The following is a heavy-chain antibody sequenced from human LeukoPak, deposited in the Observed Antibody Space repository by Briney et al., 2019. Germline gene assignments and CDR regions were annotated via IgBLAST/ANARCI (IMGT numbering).Heavy chain of an antibody. J-gene: IGHJ5*02. CDR2: TYYRSKWYN. CDR1: GDSVSSNSAA. V-gene: IGHV6-1*01. Sequence: SQTLSLTCAISGDSVSSNSAAWNWIRQSPSRGLEWLGRTYYRSKWYNDYAVSVKSRITINPDTSRNQFSLQLNSVTPEDTAVYYCARGLGMYSSSGLGWFDPWGQGTLVTVSS. D-gene: IGHD6-6*01. CDR3: ARGLGMYSSSGLGWFDP.